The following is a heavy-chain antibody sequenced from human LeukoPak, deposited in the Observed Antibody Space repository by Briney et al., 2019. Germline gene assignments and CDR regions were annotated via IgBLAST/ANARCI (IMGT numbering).Heavy chain of an antibody. J-gene: IGHJ3*02. Sequence: GGSLRLSCAASGFTFSSYAMSWVRQAPGKGLEWVSAISGSGGSTYYADSMKGRFTISRDNSKNTLYLQMNGLRAEDTAIFYCAKSLFTSATGTGRAFHIWGQGTRVTVSS. D-gene: IGHD1-1*01. CDR2: ISGSGGST. CDR1: GFTFSSYA. V-gene: IGHV3-23*01. CDR3: AKSLFTSATGTGRAFHI.